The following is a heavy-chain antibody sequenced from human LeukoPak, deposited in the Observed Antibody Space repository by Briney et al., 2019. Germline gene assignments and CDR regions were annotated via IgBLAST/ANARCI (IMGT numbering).Heavy chain of an antibody. CDR3: ARGSTLIRGFDY. Sequence: SETLSLTCTVSGGSISSGDYYWNWIRQHPEKSLEWIGYIFYSGSAYYNPSLKSRVTISVDTSKNQFSLKLSSVTAADTAVYYCARGSTLIRGFDYWGQGALVAVSS. V-gene: IGHV4-31*03. CDR2: IFYSGSA. J-gene: IGHJ4*02. D-gene: IGHD3-10*01. CDR1: GGSISSGDYY.